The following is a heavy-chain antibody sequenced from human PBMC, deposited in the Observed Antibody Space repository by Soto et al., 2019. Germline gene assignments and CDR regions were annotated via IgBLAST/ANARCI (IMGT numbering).Heavy chain of an antibody. CDR1: CGSISSSSYY. Sequence: SSETLSLTRTVSCGSISSSSYYRGWVPPPPGKGLEWIGSIYYSGSTYYNPSLKSRVTISVDTSKNQFSLKLSSVTAADTAVYYCARHYGWRDYYYYGMDVWGQGTTVTVSS. V-gene: IGHV4-39*01. J-gene: IGHJ6*02. D-gene: IGHD3-16*01. CDR2: IYYSGST. CDR3: ARHYGWRDYYYYGMDV.